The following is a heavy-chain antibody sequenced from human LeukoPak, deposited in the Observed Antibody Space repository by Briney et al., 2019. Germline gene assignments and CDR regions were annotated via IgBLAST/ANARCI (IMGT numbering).Heavy chain of an antibody. D-gene: IGHD4-11*01. V-gene: IGHV3-21*01. Sequence: GGSRRLACTASGFTFSSYNMNWFRQAPGEGLEWVASISGGSSHIHYADSVKGRFTIFRDNAKNSLHLQMNSLRAEDAAVYYCARGGDYRNYASFSRNDYWGQGTLVTVSS. CDR2: ISGGSSHI. CDR3: ARGGDYRNYASFSRNDY. J-gene: IGHJ4*02. CDR1: GFTFSSYN.